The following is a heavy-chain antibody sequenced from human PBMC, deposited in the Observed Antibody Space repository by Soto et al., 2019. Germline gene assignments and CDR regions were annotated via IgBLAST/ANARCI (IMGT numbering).Heavy chain of an antibody. D-gene: IGHD1-26*01. J-gene: IGHJ4*02. Sequence: SETLSLTCTVSGGSISSGDYYWSWIRQPPGKGLEWIGYIYYSGSTYYNPSLKSRVTISVDTSKNQFSLKLSSVTAADTAVYYCARARSGSYYGILDYWGQGTLVTVSS. CDR2: IYYSGST. CDR3: ARARSGSYYGILDY. CDR1: GGSISSGDYY. V-gene: IGHV4-30-4*01.